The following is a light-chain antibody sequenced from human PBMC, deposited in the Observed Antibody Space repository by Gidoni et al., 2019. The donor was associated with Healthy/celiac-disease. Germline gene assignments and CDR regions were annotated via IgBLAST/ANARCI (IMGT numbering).Light chain of an antibody. J-gene: IGLJ3*02. V-gene: IGLV6-57*02. Sequence: NFMLTQPHSVSESPGKTVTISCTGSSGSIASNDVQWYQQRPGSAPTTVIYEDNQRPSGVPDRFSGSIDSSSNSASLTISGLKTEDEADYYCQSYDSSNPWVFGGGTKLTVL. CDR3: QSYDSSNPWV. CDR2: EDN. CDR1: SGSIASND.